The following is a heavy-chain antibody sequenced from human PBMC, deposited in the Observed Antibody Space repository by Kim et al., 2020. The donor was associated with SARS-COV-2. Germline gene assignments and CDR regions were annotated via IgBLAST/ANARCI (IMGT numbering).Heavy chain of an antibody. V-gene: IGHV3-11*06. CDR2: ITTSSTYT. D-gene: IGHD2-8*02. Sequence: GGSLRLSCAASGFSISEYYMNWIRQAPGKGLEWLSDITTSSTYTNYADSVKGRFTISRDDAQNSLYLQMSSLRAEDTAVYYCARSRFKDLSHTHPYWYYGLDAWGQGTTVTVSS. J-gene: IGHJ6*02. CDR3: ARSRFKDLSHTHPYWYYGLDA. CDR1: GFSISEYY.